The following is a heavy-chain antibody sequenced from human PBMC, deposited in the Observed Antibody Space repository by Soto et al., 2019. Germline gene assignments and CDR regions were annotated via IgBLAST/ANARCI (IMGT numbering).Heavy chain of an antibody. CDR1: GYSISSSNW. Sequence: PSETLSLTCAVSGYSISSSNWWGWIRQPPGKGLEWIGYIYYSGTTYCNPSLQSRLTLFVDTSKNQFSLKLSSVTAADTAVYYCVRHAQWIIRAYWGQGSLVTVSS. CDR3: VRHAQWIIRAY. D-gene: IGHD5-12*01. CDR2: IYYSGTT. V-gene: IGHV4-28*01. J-gene: IGHJ4*02.